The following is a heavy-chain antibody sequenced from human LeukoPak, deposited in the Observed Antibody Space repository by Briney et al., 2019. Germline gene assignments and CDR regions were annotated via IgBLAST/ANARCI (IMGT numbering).Heavy chain of an antibody. J-gene: IGHJ4*02. CDR2: ISGSGDTT. CDR1: GFTFSSYS. CDR3: AKELTTERTPGVDS. V-gene: IGHV3-23*01. Sequence: GGSLRPSCTASGFTFSSYSMSWVRQGPGTGLEWVSAISGSGDTTFYADSVKGRFTISRDNSQKTLYLQVNSLRAEDTAVYFCAKELTTERTPGVDSWGQGTLVTVSS. D-gene: IGHD4-17*01.